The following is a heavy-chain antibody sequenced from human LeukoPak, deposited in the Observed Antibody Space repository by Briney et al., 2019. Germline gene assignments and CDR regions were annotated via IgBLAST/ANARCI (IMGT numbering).Heavy chain of an antibody. CDR2: ISGSGGST. CDR3: AKVESVGAATGGFDY. CDR1: GFTFSGYA. J-gene: IGHJ4*02. V-gene: IGHV3-23*01. D-gene: IGHD2-15*01. Sequence: GGSLRLSCAASGFTFSGYAMSWVRQAPGKGLEWVSAISGSGGSTYYADSVKGRFTISRDNSKNTLYLQMNSLRAEDTAVYYCAKVESVGAATGGFDYWGQGTLVTVSS.